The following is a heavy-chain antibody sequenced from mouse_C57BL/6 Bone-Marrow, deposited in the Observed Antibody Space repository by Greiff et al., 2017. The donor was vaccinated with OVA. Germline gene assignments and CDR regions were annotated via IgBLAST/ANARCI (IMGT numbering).Heavy chain of an antibody. V-gene: IGHV1-53*01. J-gene: IGHJ4*01. Sequence: QVQLQQPGTELVKPGASVKLSCKASGYTFTSYWMHWVKQRPGQGLEWIGNINPSNGGSTYNEKFKSKATLTVDKSSSTAYMQLSSLTSEDSAVYYCARSGLDGENAMDYWGQGTSVTVSS. D-gene: IGHD2-4*01. CDR2: INPSNGGS. CDR3: ARSGLDGENAMDY. CDR1: GYTFTSYW.